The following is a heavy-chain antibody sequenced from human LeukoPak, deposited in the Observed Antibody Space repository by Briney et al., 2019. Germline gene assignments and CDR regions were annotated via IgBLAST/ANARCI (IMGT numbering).Heavy chain of an antibody. Sequence: GGTLRLSCAASGFTFSSYGMSWVRQAPGKGLEWVSAISGSGVSTYYADSVKGRFTISRDNSKNTLYLQMNSLRAEDTAIYYCAKEYTGTFSPFPSYFDNWGQGTLVTVSS. CDR1: GFTFSSYG. J-gene: IGHJ4*02. CDR2: ISGSGVST. CDR3: AKEYTGTFSPFPSYFDN. V-gene: IGHV3-23*01. D-gene: IGHD1-26*01.